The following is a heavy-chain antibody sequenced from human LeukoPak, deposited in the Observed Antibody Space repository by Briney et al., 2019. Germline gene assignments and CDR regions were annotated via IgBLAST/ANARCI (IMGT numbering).Heavy chain of an antibody. D-gene: IGHD3-22*01. J-gene: IGHJ6*03. V-gene: IGHV1-69*13. CDR3: ARTLSSGYPNYYYYMDV. Sequence: ASVKVSCKASGGTFSSYAISWVRQAPGQGLEWMGGIIPIFGTANYAQKFQGRVTITADESTSTAYMELSSLRSEDTAVYYCARTLSSGYPNYYYYMDVWGKGTTVTISS. CDR2: IIPIFGTA. CDR1: GGTFSSYA.